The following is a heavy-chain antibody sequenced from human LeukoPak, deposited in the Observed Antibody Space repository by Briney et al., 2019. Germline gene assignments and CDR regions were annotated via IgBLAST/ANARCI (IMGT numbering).Heavy chain of an antibody. Sequence: SETLSLTCAVYGGSFSGYYWSWIRQPPGKGLEWIGEINHSGSTNYNPSLKSRVTISVDTSKNQFSLKLSSVTAADTAVYYCARESYGGPFDYWGQGTLVTVSS. CDR3: ARESYGGPFDY. D-gene: IGHD4-23*01. V-gene: IGHV4-34*01. CDR1: GGSFSGYY. J-gene: IGHJ4*02. CDR2: INHSGST.